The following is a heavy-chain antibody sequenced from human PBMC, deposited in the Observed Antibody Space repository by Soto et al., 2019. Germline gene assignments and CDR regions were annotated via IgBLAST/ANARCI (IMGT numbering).Heavy chain of an antibody. Sequence: GGSLRLSCAASGFTFSSYAMHWVRQAPGKGLEWVAVISYDGSNKYYADSVKGRFTISRDNSKNTLYLQMNSLRAEDTAVYYCARGLPYYYDSSGYFLAEYFQHWGQGTLVTVSS. D-gene: IGHD3-22*01. CDR1: GFTFSSYA. CDR3: ARGLPYYYDSSGYFLAEYFQH. CDR2: ISYDGSNK. J-gene: IGHJ1*01. V-gene: IGHV3-30-3*01.